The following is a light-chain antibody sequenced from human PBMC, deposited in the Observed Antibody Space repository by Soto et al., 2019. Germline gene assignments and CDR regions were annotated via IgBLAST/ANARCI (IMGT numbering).Light chain of an antibody. Sequence: QSVMTQPPSASGTPGQRVSISCSGGTSDIGSNTVNWYQHLPGTAPRLLIYRNNQRPSGVPDRFSGSKSGTAASLAISGLHSEDEADYFCAAWDDTVSVYVFGSGTKV. V-gene: IGLV1-44*01. CDR1: TSDIGSNT. CDR2: RNN. J-gene: IGLJ1*01. CDR3: AAWDDTVSVYV.